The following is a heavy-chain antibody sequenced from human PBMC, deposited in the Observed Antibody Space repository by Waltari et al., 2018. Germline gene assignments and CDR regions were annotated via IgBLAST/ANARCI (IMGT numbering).Heavy chain of an antibody. D-gene: IGHD1-26*01. Sequence: QVQLQESGPGLVKPSQTLSLTCTVSGGSISSGGYYWSWIRQHPGKGLEWIGYIYYSGSTYYNPSLQTRVTISVDTSKNQFSLKLSSGTAADTAVYYCARGRRELPFDYWGQGTLVTVSS. V-gene: IGHV4-31*03. CDR3: ARGRRELPFDY. J-gene: IGHJ4*02. CDR2: IYYSGST. CDR1: GGSISSGGYY.